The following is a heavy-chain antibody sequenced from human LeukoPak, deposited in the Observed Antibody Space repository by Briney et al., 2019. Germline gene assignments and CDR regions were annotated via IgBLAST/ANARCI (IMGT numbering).Heavy chain of an antibody. CDR3: ARGLFKVRGVHRWFDP. Sequence: ASVKVSCKASGYTFTSYDINWVRQATGQGLEWMGWMNPNSGNTGYAQKFQGRVTITRNTSISTAYMELSSLRSEDTAVYYCARGLFKVRGVHRWFDPWGQGTLVTVSS. J-gene: IGHJ5*02. V-gene: IGHV1-8*03. D-gene: IGHD3-10*01. CDR2: MNPNSGNT. CDR1: GYTFTSYD.